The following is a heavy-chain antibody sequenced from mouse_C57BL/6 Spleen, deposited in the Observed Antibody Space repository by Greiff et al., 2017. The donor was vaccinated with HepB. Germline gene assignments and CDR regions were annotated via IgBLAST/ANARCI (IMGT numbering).Heavy chain of an antibody. J-gene: IGHJ3*01. V-gene: IGHV1-81*01. CDR1: GYTFTSYG. CDR3: ASAYYYGSSYDGFAY. Sequence: LVESGAELARPGASVKLSCKASGYTFTSYGISWVKQRTGQGLEWIGEIYPRSGNTYYNEKFKGKATLTADKSSSTAYMELRSLTSEDSAVYFWASAYYYGSSYDGFAYWGQGTLVTVSA. CDR2: IYPRSGNT. D-gene: IGHD1-1*01.